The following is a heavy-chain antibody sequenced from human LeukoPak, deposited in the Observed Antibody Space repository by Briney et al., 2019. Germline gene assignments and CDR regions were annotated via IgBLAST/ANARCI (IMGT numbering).Heavy chain of an antibody. D-gene: IGHD6-13*01. V-gene: IGHV3-15*01. J-gene: IGHJ6*04. CDR1: GFTFSNAW. CDR3: TTLYSSSWYGSTHGLDV. Sequence: GGFLRLSCGVFGFTFSNAWMSGVGQSPGKGWEWVGRTKRKTDGGTTDYAAPVKGRFTISRDDSQHTLYLQMNSLETEDTAVYYFTTLYSSSWYGSTHGLDVWGKGTTVTVSS. CDR2: TKRKTDGGTT.